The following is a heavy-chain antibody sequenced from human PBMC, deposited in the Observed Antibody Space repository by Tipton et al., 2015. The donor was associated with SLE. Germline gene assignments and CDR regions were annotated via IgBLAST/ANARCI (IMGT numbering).Heavy chain of an antibody. Sequence: QLVQSGAEVKKPGASVKVSCKVSGYTLTELSMHWVRQAPGKGLEWMGGFDPEDGETIYAQKFQGRVTMTEDTSTDTACMELSSLRSEDTAVYYCATVPYYYDSSGSDAFDIWGQGTMVTVSS. CDR3: ATVPYYYDSSGSDAFDI. V-gene: IGHV1-24*01. J-gene: IGHJ3*02. CDR1: GYTLTELS. CDR2: FDPEDGET. D-gene: IGHD3-22*01.